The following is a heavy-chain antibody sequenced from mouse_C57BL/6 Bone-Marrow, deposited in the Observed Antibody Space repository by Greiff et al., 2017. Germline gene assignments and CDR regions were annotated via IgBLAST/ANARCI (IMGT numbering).Heavy chain of an antibody. D-gene: IGHD2-4*01. CDR1: GYTFTSYW. J-gene: IGHJ3*01. V-gene: IGHV1-55*01. CDR2: IYPGSGST. CDR3: ARKWYDYDAWFAY. Sequence: QVQLQQPGAELVKPGASVKMSCKASGYTFTSYWITWVKQGPGQGLEWIGDIYPGSGSTNYNEKFKSKATLTVDTSSSTAYMQLSSLTSEDSAVYYCARKWYDYDAWFAYWGQGALVTVSA.